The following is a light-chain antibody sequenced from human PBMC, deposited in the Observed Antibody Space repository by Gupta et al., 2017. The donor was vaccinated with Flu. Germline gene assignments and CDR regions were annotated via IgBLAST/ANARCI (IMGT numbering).Light chain of an antibody. J-gene: IGLJ3*02. CDR1: NSNIGPTS. CDR2: DNN. CDR3: GTWDHSLNNGRV. V-gene: IGLV1-51*01. Sequence: QSVLTQPPSVSAAPGQKVTIPCSGSNSNIGPTSVSWYQQLPGTAPNLLIDDNNKRPSGIPDRFSGSKSGTSATLGITGLQTGDEADYYCGTWDHSLNNGRVFGGGTKLTVL.